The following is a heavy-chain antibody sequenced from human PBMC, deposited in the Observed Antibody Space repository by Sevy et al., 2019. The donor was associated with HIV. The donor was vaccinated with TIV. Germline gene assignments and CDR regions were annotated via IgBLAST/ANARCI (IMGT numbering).Heavy chain of an antibody. Sequence: GGSLRLSCVASGFTFSDSWMTWVRQAPGKGLERIAFINDDGSRLGYVDSVRGRFTISRENTKNSLYLQMNSLRAEDTAVYFCARDRAYSALDYWSQGTLVTVSS. V-gene: IGHV3-7*01. CDR2: INDDGSRL. J-gene: IGHJ4*02. CDR3: ARDRAYSALDY. CDR1: GFTFSDSW. D-gene: IGHD5-18*01.